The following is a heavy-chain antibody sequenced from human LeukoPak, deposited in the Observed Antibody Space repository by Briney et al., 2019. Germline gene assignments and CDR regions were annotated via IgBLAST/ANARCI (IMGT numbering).Heavy chain of an antibody. D-gene: IGHD3-10*01. J-gene: IGHJ4*02. CDR1: GFTFSDYY. Sequence: PGGSLRLSCAASGFTFSDYYMSWIRHAPGKGLEWVSYISSSSSYTNYADSVKGRFTISRDNAKNSLYLQMNSLRAEDTAVYYCARVPRITMVRGVIMAYYFDYWGQGTLVTVSS. CDR2: ISSSSSYT. CDR3: ARVPRITMVRGVIMAYYFDY. V-gene: IGHV3-11*05.